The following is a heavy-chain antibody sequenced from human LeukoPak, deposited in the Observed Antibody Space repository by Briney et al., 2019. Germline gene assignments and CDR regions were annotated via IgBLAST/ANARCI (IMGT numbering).Heavy chain of an antibody. CDR2: ISGSGDST. Sequence: GGSLRLSCAASGVTFNRYSMNWIRQAPGKGLEWVSAISGSGDSTYYADSVKGRFTISRDNSKNTLYLQMNSLRAEDTAVYYCAREYMDVWGKGTTVTISS. J-gene: IGHJ6*03. CDR1: GVTFNRYS. CDR3: AREYMDV. V-gene: IGHV3-23*01.